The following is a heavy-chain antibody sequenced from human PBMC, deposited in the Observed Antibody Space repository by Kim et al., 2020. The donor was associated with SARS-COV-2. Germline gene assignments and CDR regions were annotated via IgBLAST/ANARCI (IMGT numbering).Heavy chain of an antibody. J-gene: IGHJ5*02. CDR1: GGTFSSYA. CDR2: IIPIFGTA. Sequence: SVKVSCKASGGTFSSYAISWVRQAPGQGLEWMGGIIPIFGTANYAQKFQGRVTITADESTSTAYMELSSLRSEDTAVYYCARGGGIAAAGWYNWFDPWGQGTLVTVSS. D-gene: IGHD6-13*01. CDR3: ARGGGIAAAGWYNWFDP. V-gene: IGHV1-69*13.